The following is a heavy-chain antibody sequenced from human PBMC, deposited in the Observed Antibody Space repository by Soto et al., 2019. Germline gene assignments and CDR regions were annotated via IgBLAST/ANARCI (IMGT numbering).Heavy chain of an antibody. V-gene: IGHV4-4*07. J-gene: IGHJ3*01. CDR1: GVYISSYY. D-gene: IGHD4-4*01. CDR2: IYLSGST. Sequence: PSETLSLTCTFSGVYISSYYWSWIRQPAGKGLAWIGRIYLSGSTNYTPSLKSRVTMSVDTSKNQFFLKLTSVTAEETAVDYCANDDINYGAFDFWGQGTLVTVSS. CDR3: ANDDINYGAFDF.